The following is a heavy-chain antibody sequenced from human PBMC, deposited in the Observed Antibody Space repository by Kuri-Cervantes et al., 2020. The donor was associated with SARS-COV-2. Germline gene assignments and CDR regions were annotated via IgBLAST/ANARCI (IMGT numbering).Heavy chain of an antibody. CDR1: GYTFTAYF. J-gene: IGHJ6*03. D-gene: IGHD6-13*01. CDR2: IIPIFGTA. V-gene: IGHV1-69*13. CDR3: ARDRQPRLMDV. Sequence: SVKVSCKASGYTFTAYFMHWVRQAPGQGLEWRGGIIPIFGTANYAQKFQGRVTITADESTSTAYMELSSLRSEDTAVYYCARDRQPRLMDVWGKGTTVTVSS.